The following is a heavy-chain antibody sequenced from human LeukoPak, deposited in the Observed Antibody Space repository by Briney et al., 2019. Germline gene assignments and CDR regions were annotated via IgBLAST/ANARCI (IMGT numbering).Heavy chain of an antibody. D-gene: IGHD6-19*01. CDR1: GFTFSSYS. CDR3: ARDFIAVAGTRLGAFDI. Sequence: GGSLRLSCAASGFTFSSYSTNWVRQAPGKGLEWVSSISSSSTYIYYADSVKGRFTISRDNAKNSLYLQMNSLRAEDTAVYYCARDFIAVAGTRLGAFDIWGQGTMVTVSS. CDR2: ISSSSTYI. V-gene: IGHV3-21*01. J-gene: IGHJ3*02.